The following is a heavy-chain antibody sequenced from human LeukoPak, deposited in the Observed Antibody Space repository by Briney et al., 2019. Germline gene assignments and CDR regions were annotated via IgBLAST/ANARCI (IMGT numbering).Heavy chain of an antibody. J-gene: IGHJ4*02. CDR3: ARDLSYYDSSGVY. V-gene: IGHV1-69*05. CDR2: IIPIFGTA. D-gene: IGHD3-22*01. Sequence: ASVKVSYKASGGTFSSYAISWVRQAPGQGLEWMGGIIPIFGTANYAQKLQGRVTMTTDTSTSTAYMELRSLRSDDTAVYYCARDLSYYDSSGVYWGQGTLVTVSS. CDR1: GGTFSSYA.